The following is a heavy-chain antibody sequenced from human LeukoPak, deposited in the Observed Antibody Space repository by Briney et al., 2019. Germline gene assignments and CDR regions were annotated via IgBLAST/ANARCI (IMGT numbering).Heavy chain of an antibody. D-gene: IGHD1-26*01. V-gene: IGHV1-8*01. J-gene: IGHJ4*02. CDR1: GYTLTNYD. CDR3: ARRAGVGATAPFFGY. CDR2: MIVNSGNT. Sequence: ASVKVSCKASGYTLTNYDINWVRQATGQGLEWMGWMIVNSGNTGYAQKFQGRVTITRNTSISTAYMELNSLTSDDTAVYYCARRAGVGATAPFFGYWGQGTLATVSS.